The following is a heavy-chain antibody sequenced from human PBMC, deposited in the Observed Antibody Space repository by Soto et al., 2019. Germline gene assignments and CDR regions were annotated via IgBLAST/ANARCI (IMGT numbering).Heavy chain of an antibody. CDR2: IYSGGST. Sequence: EVQLVESGGGFVHPWGYLRLSCSASGFTVSSNYMSWVRKAPGKGLEWVEVIYSGGSTYYADTVKGRFTISRDKSKYTLYLQMNRLRAEDTYVYYCARTPVDIVATDTYCFYYWGQGALITLSS. J-gene: IGHJ4*02. CDR3: ARTPVDIVATDTYCFYY. V-gene: IGHV3-66*01. D-gene: IGHD5-12*01. CDR1: GFTVSSNY.